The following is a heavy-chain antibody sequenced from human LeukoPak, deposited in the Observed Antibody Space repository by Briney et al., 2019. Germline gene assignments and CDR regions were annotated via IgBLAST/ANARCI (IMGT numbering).Heavy chain of an antibody. J-gene: IGHJ5*02. CDR2: ISTYNGNT. D-gene: IGHD5-12*01. CDR1: GYTFTTYG. CDR3: ARDRRGSGYDPGVWFDP. V-gene: IGHV1-18*01. Sequence: ASVKVSCKASGYTFTTYGISWVRQDPGQGLEWMGWISTYNGNTNYAQNLQGRVTMTTDTSTTTAYMELRSLRSDDTAVYYCARDRRGSGYDPGVWFDPWGQGTLVTVSS.